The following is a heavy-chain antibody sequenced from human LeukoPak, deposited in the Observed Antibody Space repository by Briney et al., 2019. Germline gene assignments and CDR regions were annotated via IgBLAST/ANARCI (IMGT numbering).Heavy chain of an antibody. CDR3: AREMISVTPFDY. Sequence: SETLSLTCTVSGYSISSGYYWGWIRQPPGKGLEWIGSIYHSGTPYYNPSLKSRVTISVDTSKNQFSLKLSSVTAADTAVYYCAREMISVTPFDYWGQGTLVTVSS. CDR1: GYSISSGYY. D-gene: IGHD4-17*01. V-gene: IGHV4-38-2*02. CDR2: IYHSGTP. J-gene: IGHJ4*02.